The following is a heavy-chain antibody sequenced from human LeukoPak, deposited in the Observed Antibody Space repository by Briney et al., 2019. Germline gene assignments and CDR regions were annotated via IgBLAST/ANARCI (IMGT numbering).Heavy chain of an antibody. D-gene: IGHD3-10*01. Sequence: GGSLRLSCAASGFTFSSYSMNWVRQAPGKGLEWVSSISSSSSYIYYADSVKGRFTISRDNAKNSLYLQMNGLRAEDTAVYYCARDEGFGEYYYYYYYMDVWGKGTTVTVSS. J-gene: IGHJ6*03. V-gene: IGHV3-21*01. CDR2: ISSSSSYI. CDR3: ARDEGFGEYYYYYYYMDV. CDR1: GFTFSSYS.